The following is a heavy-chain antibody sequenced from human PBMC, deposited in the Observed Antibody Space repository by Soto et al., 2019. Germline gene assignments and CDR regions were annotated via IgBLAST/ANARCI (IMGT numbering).Heavy chain of an antibody. J-gene: IGHJ2*01. CDR1: GFTFSNFD. Sequence: EVQLVESGGGLVQPGESQRLSCAASGFTFSNFDMHWVRQTTGKGLEWVSAIDIAGATYYADSVKGRFTISREKAKNSLYLQMNSLRADDTAVYYCARAARWLQSRYFDLWGRGTLVTVSS. V-gene: IGHV3-13*01. CDR2: IDIAGAT. D-gene: IGHD5-12*01. CDR3: ARAARWLQSRYFDL.